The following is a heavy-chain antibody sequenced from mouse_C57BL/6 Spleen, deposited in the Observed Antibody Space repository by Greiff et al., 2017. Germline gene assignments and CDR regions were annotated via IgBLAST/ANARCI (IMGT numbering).Heavy chain of an antibody. CDR3: TDYDYGARWFAF. CDR1: GFSFSNYW. Sequence: EVKVEESGGGLVQPGGSMKLSCVASGFSFSNYWMNWVRQSPETGLEWVAQIRLKSDNYSTHYAESVKGRFTISRDDSKSSVYLQMHNLRAGDTGIYCCTDYDYGARWFAFWGQGTLVTVSA. D-gene: IGHD2-4*01. CDR2: IRLKSDNYST. J-gene: IGHJ3*01. V-gene: IGHV6-3*01.